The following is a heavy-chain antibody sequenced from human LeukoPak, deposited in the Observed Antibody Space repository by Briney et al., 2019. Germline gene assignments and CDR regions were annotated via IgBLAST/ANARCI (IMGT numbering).Heavy chain of an antibody. CDR1: GFTFSSYS. V-gene: IGHV3-21*01. J-gene: IGHJ4*02. CDR2: ISSSSSYI. D-gene: IGHD1-20*01. Sequence: PGGSLRLSCAASGFTFSSYSMNWVRQAPGKGLEWVSSISSSSSYIYYADSVKGRFTISRDNAKNSLYLQMNSLRAEDTAVYYCARGPGITGTKESDFDYWGQGTLVTVSS. CDR3: ARGPGITGTKESDFDY.